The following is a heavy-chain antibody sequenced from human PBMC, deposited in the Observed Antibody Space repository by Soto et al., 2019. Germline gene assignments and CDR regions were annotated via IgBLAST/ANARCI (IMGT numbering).Heavy chain of an antibody. CDR3: ASLNYYDSSGPAAGFDP. J-gene: IGHJ5*02. D-gene: IGHD3-22*01. CDR2: IYYIGST. V-gene: IGHV4-59*01. Sequence: SETLSLTCTVSGGSISSYYWSWIRQPPGKGLEWIGYIYYIGSTNYNPSLKSRVTISVDTSKNQFSLKLSSVTAADTAVYYCASLNYYDSSGPAAGFDPWGQGTLVTVSS. CDR1: GGSISSYY.